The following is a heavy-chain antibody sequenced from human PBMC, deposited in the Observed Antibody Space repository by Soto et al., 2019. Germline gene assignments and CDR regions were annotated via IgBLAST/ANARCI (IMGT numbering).Heavy chain of an antibody. V-gene: IGHV1-18*01. CDR3: ARDNGFGESDV. CDR2: ISAYNGNT. D-gene: IGHD3-10*01. J-gene: IGHJ6*02. CDR1: GYSFTSHG. Sequence: QVQLVQSGAEVKKPGASVKVSCKASGYSFTSHGISWVRQAPGQGLEWMGWISAYNGNTNYAQKLQGRVTMTTDTAKSEAYMELRSLGSDDTAVYYCARDNGFGESDVWGQGTMVTVS.